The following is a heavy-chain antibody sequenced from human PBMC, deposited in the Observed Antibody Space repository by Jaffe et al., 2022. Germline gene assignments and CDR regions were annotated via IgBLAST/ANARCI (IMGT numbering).Heavy chain of an antibody. V-gene: IGHV3-11*01. J-gene: IGHJ1*01. D-gene: IGHD2-21*01. Sequence: QVQLVESGGGLVKPGGSLRLSCAASGFTFSDYYMSWIRQAPGKGLEWVSYISSSGSTIYYADSVKGRFTISRDNAKNSLYLQMNSLRAEDTAVYYCARDLYCGGDCVWSSPEYFQHWGQGTLVTVSS. CDR1: GFTFSDYY. CDR2: ISSSGSTI. CDR3: ARDLYCGGDCVWSSPEYFQH.